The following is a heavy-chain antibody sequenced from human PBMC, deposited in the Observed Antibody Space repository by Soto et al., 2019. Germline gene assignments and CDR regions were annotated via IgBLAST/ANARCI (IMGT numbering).Heavy chain of an antibody. V-gene: IGHV2-5*02. D-gene: IGHD6-19*01. CDR2: IYWDDDK. CDR3: ARDSSGWYGFDY. CDR1: GFSHSTSGVG. Sequence: QITLKESGTTLVKPTQTLTLTCTFSGFSHSTSGVGVGWIRQPPGKALEWLALIYWDDDKRYSPSLKSRLTITKDTTNNQVVLTMTNMDPVDTATYYCARDSSGWYGFDYWGQGTLVTVSS. J-gene: IGHJ4*02.